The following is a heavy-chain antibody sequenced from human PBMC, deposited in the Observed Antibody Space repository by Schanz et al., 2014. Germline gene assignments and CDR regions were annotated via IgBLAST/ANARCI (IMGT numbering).Heavy chain of an antibody. CDR3: GRDLGGDQTDY. Sequence: QVQLVESGGGVVQPGRSLRLSCAASGFTFSRYGMHWVRQAPGKGLEWVAATRYDGNNKYYVDSVKGRFTISRDNSKNTLYLQLNSLRAEYTAVYYCGRDLGGDQTDYWGQGTLVTVSS. J-gene: IGHJ4*02. V-gene: IGHV3-33*01. CDR2: TRYDGNNK. CDR1: GFTFSRYG. D-gene: IGHD4-17*01.